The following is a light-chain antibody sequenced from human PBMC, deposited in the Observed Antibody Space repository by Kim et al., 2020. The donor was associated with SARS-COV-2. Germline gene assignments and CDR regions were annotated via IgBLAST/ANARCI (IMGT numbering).Light chain of an antibody. J-gene: IGLJ3*02. CDR2: LNSDGSH. CDR3: QTWGTGIWV. V-gene: IGLV4-69*01. Sequence: QPVLTQSPSASASLGASVKLTCTLSSGHSSSAIAWHQQQPEKGPRFLMKLNSDGSHSKGDGIPDRFSGSSSGAERYLTISSLQSEDEADYFCQTWGTGIWVFGGGTQLTVL. CDR1: SGHSSSA.